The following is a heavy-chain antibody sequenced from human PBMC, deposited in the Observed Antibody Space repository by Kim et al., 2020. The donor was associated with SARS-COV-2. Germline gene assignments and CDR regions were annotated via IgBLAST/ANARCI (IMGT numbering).Heavy chain of an antibody. J-gene: IGHJ4*02. CDR1: GFTFNTYW. CDR2: ISSDGRTT. D-gene: IGHD5-12*01. V-gene: IGHV3-74*01. CDR3: ARGTLGYNTLGYFDP. Sequence: GGSLRLSCAASGFTFNTYWMHWVRQAPGKGLVWVSRISSDGRTTYADSVEGRFTISRDNAKNTLYLQMNSLRAEDTAVYYCARGTLGYNTLGYFDPWGQGAVVTVSS.